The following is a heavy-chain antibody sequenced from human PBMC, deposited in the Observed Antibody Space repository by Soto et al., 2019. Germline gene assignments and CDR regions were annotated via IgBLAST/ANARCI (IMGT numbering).Heavy chain of an antibody. D-gene: IGHD3-22*01. CDR2: IQSGGPT. CDR1: GFTVSSKY. J-gene: IGHJ4*02. V-gene: IGHV3-66*01. CDR3: AKVPLYITMIVVVMNTSPFDY. Sequence: HPGGSLSLSCAASGFTVSSKYMSWVRQAPGKRLERVSLIQSGGPTYYADSVKGRFTISRDTSENTVHLQMDSLRAEDTAVYYCAKVPLYITMIVVVMNTSPFDYWGQGTLVTVSS.